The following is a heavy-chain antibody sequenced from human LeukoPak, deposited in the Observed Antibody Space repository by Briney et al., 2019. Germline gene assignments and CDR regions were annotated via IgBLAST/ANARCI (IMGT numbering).Heavy chain of an antibody. CDR1: GFTFSTYW. CDR3: AVPPRHYYYMDV. J-gene: IGHJ6*03. V-gene: IGHV3-7*01. Sequence: GGSLRLSCGASGFTFSTYWMSWVRQAPGKGLESVAHIKQDGSEKYYVDSVKGRFTISRDNAKNSLYLQMNNLRAEDTAVYYCAVPPRHYYYMDVWGKGTTATVSS. CDR2: IKQDGSEK.